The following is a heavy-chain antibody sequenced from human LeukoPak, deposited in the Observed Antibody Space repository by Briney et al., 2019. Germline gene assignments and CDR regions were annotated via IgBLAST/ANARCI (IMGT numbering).Heavy chain of an antibody. CDR3: ARVYGSGSPHLDV. CDR1: GFTFSSYS. Sequence: PGGSLRLSCAASGFTFSSYSMNWVRQAPGKGLEWVSSIGSSSSYIYYGDSVKGRLTTSRDKTKNSLYMQMNSLRAKDTAVYYCARVYGSGSPHLDVWGKGTSVTVSS. D-gene: IGHD1-26*01. J-gene: IGHJ6*04. V-gene: IGHV3-21*01. CDR2: IGSSSSYI.